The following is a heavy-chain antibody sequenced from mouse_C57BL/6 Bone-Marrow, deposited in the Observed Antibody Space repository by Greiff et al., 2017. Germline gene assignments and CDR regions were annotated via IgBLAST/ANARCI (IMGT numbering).Heavy chain of an antibody. J-gene: IGHJ3*01. Sequence: QVHVKQSGPGLVQPSQSLSITCTVSGFSLTSYGVHWVRQSPGKGLEWLGVRWSGGSTDYNAAFISRLSISKDNSKSQVFCKMNSLQADDTAIYYCARGDSSGSWFAYWGQGTLVTVSA. V-gene: IGHV2-2*01. CDR3: ARGDSSGSWFAY. CDR1: GFSLTSYG. D-gene: IGHD3-2*02. CDR2: RWSGGST.